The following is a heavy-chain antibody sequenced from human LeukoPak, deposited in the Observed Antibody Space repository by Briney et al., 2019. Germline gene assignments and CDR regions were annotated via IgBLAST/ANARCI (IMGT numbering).Heavy chain of an antibody. D-gene: IGHD3-3*01. Sequence: GGSLRLSCAASGFTFSSYSMNWVRQAPGKGLEWVSSISSSSSYIYYADSVKGRFTISRDNAKNSLYLQMNSLRAEDTAVYYCAKDLRKYYDFWLPDYWGQGTLVTVSS. CDR3: AKDLRKYYDFWLPDY. CDR2: ISSSSSYI. J-gene: IGHJ4*02. V-gene: IGHV3-21*01. CDR1: GFTFSSYS.